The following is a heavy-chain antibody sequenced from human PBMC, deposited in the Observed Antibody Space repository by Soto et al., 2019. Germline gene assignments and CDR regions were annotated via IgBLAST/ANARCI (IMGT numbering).Heavy chain of an antibody. V-gene: IGHV3-23*01. Sequence: VGSLRLSCGASGFTFVDYAGTWVRQTPGKGLEWVAVVSGGGDNKYYADSVKGRFTISRDNSKNTLYLQMNSLRAEDTAVYYCAKVSSRSGPQDAFDIWGQGTMVTVSS. D-gene: IGHD1-26*01. CDR3: AKVSSRSGPQDAFDI. CDR1: GFTFVDYA. CDR2: VSGGGDNK. J-gene: IGHJ3*02.